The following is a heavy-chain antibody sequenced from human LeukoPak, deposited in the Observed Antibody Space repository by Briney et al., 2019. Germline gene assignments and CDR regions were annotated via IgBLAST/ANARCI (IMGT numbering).Heavy chain of an antibody. V-gene: IGHV3-33*01. CDR3: ARDTGGYCSGGSCYPGDFDY. CDR2: IWDDGSNK. D-gene: IGHD2-15*01. Sequence: GGSLRLSCAAPGLTFSSYGMHWVRQAPGKGLEWVEVIWDDGSNKYYAASVKDRFTISRDNSKNTLYLQMNSLRAEDTAVYYCARDTGGYCSGGSCYPGDFDYWGQGTLVTVSS. CDR1: GLTFSSYG. J-gene: IGHJ4*02.